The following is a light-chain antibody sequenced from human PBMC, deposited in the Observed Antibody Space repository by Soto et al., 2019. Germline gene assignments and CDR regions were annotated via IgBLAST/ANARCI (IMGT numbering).Light chain of an antibody. Sequence: SVLTQPASVSGSPGQSITISCTGTSSDVGGYNYVSWYQHHPGRAPKLIIYEVNNRPSGVSNRFSGSKSGNTASLTISGLQAEDEADYYCHSYTSSGTRVFGGGTKVTVL. CDR1: SSDVGGYNY. CDR3: HSYTSSGTRV. CDR2: EVN. J-gene: IGLJ3*02. V-gene: IGLV2-14*01.